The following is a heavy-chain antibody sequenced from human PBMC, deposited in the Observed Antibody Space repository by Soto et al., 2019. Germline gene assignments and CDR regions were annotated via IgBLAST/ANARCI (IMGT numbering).Heavy chain of an antibody. CDR2: IIPIFGTA. D-gene: IGHD4-17*01. Sequence: SVKVSCKASGGTFSSYAISWVRQAPGQGLEWMGGIIPIFGTANYAQKFQGRVTITADESTSTAYMELSSLRSEDTAVYYCARDKTGGTTVTTFYYYYGMDVWGQGTTVTV. CDR3: ARDKTGGTTVTTFYYYYGMDV. CDR1: GGTFSSYA. V-gene: IGHV1-69*13. J-gene: IGHJ6*02.